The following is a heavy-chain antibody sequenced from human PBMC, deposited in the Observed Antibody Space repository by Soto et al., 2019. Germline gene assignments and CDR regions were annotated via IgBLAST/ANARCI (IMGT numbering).Heavy chain of an antibody. CDR1: GYTFNDYG. CDR3: ARDLAWGSGRDVVSEDWLDP. Sequence: QVHLVQSGAEVKKPGASVKVSCKASGYTFNDYGITWVRQAPGQGLEWMGWINGRNGKTIYGQNLQGRVTMTTDSSTSTGYMEVRSLRSDDTAVYYCARDLAWGSGRDVVSEDWLDPWGQGTLVTVSS. CDR2: INGRNGKT. V-gene: IGHV1-18*01. D-gene: IGHD3-10*01. J-gene: IGHJ5*02.